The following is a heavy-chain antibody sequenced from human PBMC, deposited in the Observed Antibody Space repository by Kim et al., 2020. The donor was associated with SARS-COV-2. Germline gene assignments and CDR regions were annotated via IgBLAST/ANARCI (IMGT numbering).Heavy chain of an antibody. D-gene: IGHD2-2*01. CDR1: GYTFTGYY. CDR2: INPNSGGT. J-gene: IGHJ5*02. V-gene: IGHV1-2*06. CDR3: AREEYQPHITTASGQNWFDP. Sequence: ASVKVSCKASGYTFTGYYMHWVRQAPGQGLEWMGRINPNSGGTNYAQKFQGRVTMTRDTSISTAYMELSRLRSDDTAVYYCAREEYQPHITTASGQNWFDPWGQGTLVTVSS.